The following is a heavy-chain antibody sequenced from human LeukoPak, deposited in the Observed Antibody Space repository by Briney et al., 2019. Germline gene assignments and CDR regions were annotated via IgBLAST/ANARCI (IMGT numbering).Heavy chain of an antibody. Sequence: GESLKISCQGSGYSFTSYWIGWVRQMPGKGLEWMGIIYPGDSDTRYSPSFQGQVTISADKSISTAYLQWSSLKASDTAMYYCARSTDFWSGYPHYFDYWGQGTLVTVSS. V-gene: IGHV5-51*01. CDR1: GYSFTSYW. D-gene: IGHD3-3*01. CDR3: ARSTDFWSGYPHYFDY. J-gene: IGHJ4*02. CDR2: IYPGDSDT.